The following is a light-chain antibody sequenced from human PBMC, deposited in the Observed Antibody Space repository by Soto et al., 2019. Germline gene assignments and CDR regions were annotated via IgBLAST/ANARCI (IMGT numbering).Light chain of an antibody. CDR2: DAT. V-gene: IGKV1-33*01. CDR3: QKHDGVPL. Sequence: DIQLTQSPSSLSASVGDRVTITCQASQDISNHLNWYQQKPGKAPNLLIYDATDLETGVPSRFSGGGSGTFCSITINSLQPEDIATYYRQKHDGVPLFGPGTKVEIK. CDR1: QDISNH. J-gene: IGKJ3*01.